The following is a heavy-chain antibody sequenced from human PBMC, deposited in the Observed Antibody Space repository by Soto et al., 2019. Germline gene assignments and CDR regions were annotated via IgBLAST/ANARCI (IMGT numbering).Heavy chain of an antibody. CDR2: IYSSGST. CDR3: ARLVPYGSGSYYDDY. V-gene: IGHV4-39*01. J-gene: IGHJ4*02. D-gene: IGHD3-10*01. Sequence: SETLSLTCTVSGGSISSSSYYWAWIRRPPGKGLEWIGSIYSSGSTYYNPSLKSRITISVDTSKNQFSLKLTSVTAADTAVYYCARLVPYGSGSYYDDYWGQGTLVTVSS. CDR1: GGSISSSSYY.